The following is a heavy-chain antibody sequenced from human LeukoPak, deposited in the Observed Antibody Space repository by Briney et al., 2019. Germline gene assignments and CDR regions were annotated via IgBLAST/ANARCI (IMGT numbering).Heavy chain of an antibody. D-gene: IGHD5-12*01. V-gene: IGHV3-48*03. Sequence: GGSLRLSCAASGFTFSSYEMNWVRQAPGKGLEWVSYISSSGSTIYYADSVKGRFTISRDNAKNTVFLQMNSLRAEDTAVYYCARGPSGYHNTGGQGTLVTVSS. CDR2: ISSSGSTI. J-gene: IGHJ4*02. CDR3: ARGPSGYHNT. CDR1: GFTFSSYE.